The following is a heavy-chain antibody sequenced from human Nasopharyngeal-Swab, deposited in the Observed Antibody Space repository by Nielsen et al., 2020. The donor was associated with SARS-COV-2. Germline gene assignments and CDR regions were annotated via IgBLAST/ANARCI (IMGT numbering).Heavy chain of an antibody. CDR3: ARGGIGSGWNWFDP. CDR1: AGSFSGYY. D-gene: IGHD6-19*01. CDR2: INHSGST. J-gene: IGHJ5*02. V-gene: IGHV4-34*01. Sequence: SETLSLTYAVYAGSFSGYYWSWTPQPPGKGLEWIGEINHSGSTNYNPSLKSRVTISRDTSKNQFSLRLTSVTAADTAVYYCARGGIGSGWNWFDPWGQGTLVTVSS.